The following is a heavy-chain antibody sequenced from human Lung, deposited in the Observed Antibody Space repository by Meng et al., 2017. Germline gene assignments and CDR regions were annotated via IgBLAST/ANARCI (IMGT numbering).Heavy chain of an antibody. D-gene: IGHD1-1*01. Sequence: EVELAESGGGLVPLGGSLSLSCAASGFTFTDHWMHWVRQGPGKGLVWVSRINRDGTKPTYADSVKGRFTISRDNAKNTLYLQMNNLRAEDTAFYYCTNDRLNHWGQGALVTVSS. J-gene: IGHJ1*01. CDR3: TNDRLNH. CDR1: GFTFTDHW. CDR2: INRDGTKP. V-gene: IGHV3-74*01.